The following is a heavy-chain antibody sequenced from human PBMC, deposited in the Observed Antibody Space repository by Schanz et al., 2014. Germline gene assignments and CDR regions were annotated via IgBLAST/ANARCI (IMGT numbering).Heavy chain of an antibody. Sequence: EVQLLESGGGLVQPGGSLRLSCASSGFSFTTYAMSWVRQAPGKGLEWVSSISSGGGSTYYADSVRGRFTMSRDNSKNTVHLQMSSLRVEDTAVYYCARVDSSGYFFDNWGQGTRVTVSS. CDR1: GFSFTTYA. CDR2: ISSGGGST. CDR3: ARVDSSGYFFDN. V-gene: IGHV3-23*01. D-gene: IGHD3-22*01. J-gene: IGHJ4*02.